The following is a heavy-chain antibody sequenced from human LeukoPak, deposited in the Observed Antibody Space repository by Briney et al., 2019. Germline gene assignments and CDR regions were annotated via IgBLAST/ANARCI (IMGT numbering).Heavy chain of an antibody. J-gene: IGHJ4*02. CDR3: AIHAGSSSIWFDFDY. D-gene: IGHD6-13*01. V-gene: IGHV4-39*01. Sequence: PSETLSLTCTVSGASISASIYYWGWIRQPPGKGLEWIGSIYYRGSTYYNPSLKSRVTLSVDTYKNQFSLKLSSVTAADTAVYYCAIHAGSSSIWFDFDYWGQGTLVTVSS. CDR1: GASISASIYY. CDR2: IYYRGST.